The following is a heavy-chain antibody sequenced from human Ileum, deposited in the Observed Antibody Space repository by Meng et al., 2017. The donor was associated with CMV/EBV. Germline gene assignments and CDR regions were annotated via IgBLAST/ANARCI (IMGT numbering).Heavy chain of an antibody. J-gene: IGHJ4*02. D-gene: IGHD6-19*01. CDR1: GFTSSSYG. CDR2: IRYDGSNK. Sequence: GESLKISCAASGFTSSSYGMHWVRQAPGKGLEWVAFIRYDGSNKYYADSVKGRFTISRDNSKNTLYLQMNSLRAEDTAVYYCAKAEGQWLAYFDYWGQGTLVTVSS. V-gene: IGHV3-30*02. CDR3: AKAEGQWLAYFDY.